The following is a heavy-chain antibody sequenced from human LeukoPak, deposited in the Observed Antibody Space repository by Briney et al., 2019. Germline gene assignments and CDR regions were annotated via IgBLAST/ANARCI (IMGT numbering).Heavy chain of an antibody. CDR1: GFIFNNYA. CDR3: ATDRGWRTSGNYLYYFEY. CDR2: ISWNSGSI. V-gene: IGHV3-9*01. D-gene: IGHD3-3*01. Sequence: GGSLRLSCAGSGFIFNNYAMHWVRQPPGKGLEWVSGISWNSGSIDYADSVKGRFTISRDNTMNSLYLQMSSLRAEDTAVYYCATDRGWRTSGNYLYYFEYWGQGTLVTYSS. J-gene: IGHJ4*02.